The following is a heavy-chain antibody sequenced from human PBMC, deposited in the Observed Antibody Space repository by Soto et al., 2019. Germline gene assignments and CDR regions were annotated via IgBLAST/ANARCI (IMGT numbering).Heavy chain of an antibody. D-gene: IGHD4-17*01. CDR2: IIPIFGTA. Sequence: QVQLVQSGAEVKKPGSSVKVSCKASGGTFSSYAISWVRQAPGQGLEWMGGIIPIFGTANYAQKFQGRVTIPADESTSTAYMELSSLRSEDTAVYYCARERTRLRKGGGGGRYYYYGMDVWGQGTTVTVSS. CDR1: GGTFSSYA. J-gene: IGHJ6*02. CDR3: ARERTRLRKGGGGGRYYYYGMDV. V-gene: IGHV1-69*01.